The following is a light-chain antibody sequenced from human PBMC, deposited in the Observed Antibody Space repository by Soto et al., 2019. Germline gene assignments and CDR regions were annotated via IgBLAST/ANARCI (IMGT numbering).Light chain of an antibody. J-gene: IGLJ1*01. CDR2: EVN. CDR1: SSDIGAYDY. Sequence: QSALTQPASLSGSPGQSITISCPGTSSDIGAYDYVSWFQQHPGKAPKLMISEVNNRPSGVSNRFSGSKSGNTAYLTISGLQVEDEAEYFCSSFTTTSTHVFGTGTKLTVL. V-gene: IGLV2-14*01. CDR3: SSFTTTSTHV.